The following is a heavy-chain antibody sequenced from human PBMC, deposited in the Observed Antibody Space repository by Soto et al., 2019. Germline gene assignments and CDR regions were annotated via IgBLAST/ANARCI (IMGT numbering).Heavy chain of an antibody. V-gene: IGHV3-30*18. CDR3: AKDREHYFDY. J-gene: IGHJ4*02. CDR2: ISYDGSNK. CDR1: GFTFSSYG. Sequence: GGSLRLSCAASGFTFSSYGMHWVRQAPGKGLEWVAVISYDGSNKYYADSVKGRFTISRDNSKNTLYLQMNSLRAEDTAVYYCAKDREHYFDYWGQGTLVTVSS.